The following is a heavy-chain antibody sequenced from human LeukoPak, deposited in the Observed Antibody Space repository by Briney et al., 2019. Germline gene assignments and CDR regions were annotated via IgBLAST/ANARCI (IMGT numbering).Heavy chain of an antibody. CDR3: ARAYSGSYLNWFDP. CDR1: GYTFTGYY. D-gene: IGHD1-26*01. CDR2: INPNSGGT. V-gene: IGHV1-2*02. Sequence: ASVKVSCKASGYTFTGYYMHWVRQAPGQGLEWMGWINPNSGGTNYAQKFQGRVTMTRDTSISTAYMELSRLRSDDTAVYYCARAYSGSYLNWFDPWGQGTLVTVSS. J-gene: IGHJ5*02.